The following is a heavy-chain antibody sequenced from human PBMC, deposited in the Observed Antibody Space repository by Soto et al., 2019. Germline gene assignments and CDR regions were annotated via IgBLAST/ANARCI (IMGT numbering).Heavy chain of an antibody. V-gene: IGHV3-30*18. CDR2: ISYDGSNK. D-gene: IGHD3-22*01. Sequence: GGSLRLSCAASGFTFSSYGMHWVRQAPGKGLEWVAVISYDGSNKYYADSVKGRFTISRDNSKNTLYLQMNSLRAEDTAVYYCAKEAYYDSSGYLGLVDYWGQGTLVTVSS. CDR3: AKEAYYDSSGYLGLVDY. J-gene: IGHJ4*02. CDR1: GFTFSSYG.